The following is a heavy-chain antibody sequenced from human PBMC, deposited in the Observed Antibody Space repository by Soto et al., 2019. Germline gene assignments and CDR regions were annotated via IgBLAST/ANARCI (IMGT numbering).Heavy chain of an antibody. D-gene: IGHD2-15*01. J-gene: IGHJ6*01. CDR3: SRIRGYCSGGSCYYYYYGMDV. CDR2: ILSNDEE. CDR1: GFSLTDSDVG. Sequence: VTLKESGPALVNPTETLTLTCTVSGFSLTDSDVGVSWIRQPPGKALEWLAHILSNDEEVYSFSLASRLTIYKDTSKNQVVLTMSNMQPVDPDTYYYSRIRGYCSGGSCYYYYYGMDVWGQGTTVTVAP. V-gene: IGHV2-26*01.